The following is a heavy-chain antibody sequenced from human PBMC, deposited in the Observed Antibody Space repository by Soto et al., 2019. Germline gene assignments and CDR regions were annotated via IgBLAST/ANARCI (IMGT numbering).Heavy chain of an antibody. CDR3: AKDRPGDIVMAESVTYYYYGMDV. V-gene: IGHV3-23*01. J-gene: IGHJ6*02. Sequence: ETLSLTCTVSGGSISSSSYYWGWIRQPPGKGLEWVSGISGSGGSTYYADSVKGRFTISRDNSKNTLYLQMNSLRAEDTAVYYCAKDRPGDIVMAESVTYYYYGMDVWGQGTTVTVSS. D-gene: IGHD5-12*01. CDR1: GGSISSSSYY. CDR2: ISGSGGST.